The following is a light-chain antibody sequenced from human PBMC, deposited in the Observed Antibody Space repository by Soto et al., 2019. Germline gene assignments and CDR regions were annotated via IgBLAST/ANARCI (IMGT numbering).Light chain of an antibody. CDR2: CAS. CDR3: QQYYSTPYT. V-gene: IGKV4-1*01. J-gene: IGKJ2*01. CDR1: QSVLYSSNNKNY. Sequence: DIVMTPSPDSLAVSLGERATINCKSSQSVLYSSNNKNYLAWYQQKPGQPPKLLIYCASTRESGVPDRFSGSGSGTDFTLTISSLQAEDVAVYYCQQYYSTPYTFGQGTKLEIK.